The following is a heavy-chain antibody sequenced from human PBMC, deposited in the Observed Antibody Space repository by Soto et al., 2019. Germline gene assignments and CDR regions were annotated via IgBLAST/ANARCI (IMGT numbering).Heavy chain of an antibody. J-gene: IGHJ4*02. Sequence: QVQLVQSGGEEKKPGASVKVSCKASGDTFTSYGISWVRQAPGQGLDWMGWISAYNGNTNYAQKLQGRVTMTTDTSTSTAYMELRSLRSDDTAVYYCARGGGGVLGYCSGGSCFSDYWGQGTLVTVSS. D-gene: IGHD2-15*01. CDR3: ARGGGGVLGYCSGGSCFSDY. CDR1: GDTFTSYG. V-gene: IGHV1-18*01. CDR2: ISAYNGNT.